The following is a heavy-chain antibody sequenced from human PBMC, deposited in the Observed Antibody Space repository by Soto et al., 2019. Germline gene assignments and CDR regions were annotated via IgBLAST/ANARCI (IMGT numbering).Heavy chain of an antibody. V-gene: IGHV1-69*01. J-gene: IGHJ6*02. Sequence: QVQLVQSGAEVKKPGSSVKVSCRASGGTFSSYAISWVRQAPGQGLEWMGGIIPTSGTANYAQKFQGRVTMTADDSTSTAYMGLSSLRSEDPAVYYWARSQGSSTSLDIYYYYYYGMDVWGQGTTVTVSS. CDR2: IIPTSGTA. CDR1: GGTFSSYA. CDR3: ARSQGSSTSLDIYYYYYYGMDV. D-gene: IGHD2-2*01.